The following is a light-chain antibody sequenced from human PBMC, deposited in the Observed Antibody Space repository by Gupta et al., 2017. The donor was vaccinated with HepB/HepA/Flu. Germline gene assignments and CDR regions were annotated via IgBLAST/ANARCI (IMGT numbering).Light chain of an antibody. CDR3: SSSSSSSTRV. CDR2: DVS. Sequence: QSALTPPASVPGSPGQSITIPCPGTNSDVGDYNYVSWYQQHPGKAPKLLIFDVSNRPSGVSNRFSGSKSGNTASLSISGLQTEDEADYYCSSSSSSSTRVFGTGTKVTVL. J-gene: IGLJ1*01. V-gene: IGLV2-14*01. CDR1: NSDVGDYNY.